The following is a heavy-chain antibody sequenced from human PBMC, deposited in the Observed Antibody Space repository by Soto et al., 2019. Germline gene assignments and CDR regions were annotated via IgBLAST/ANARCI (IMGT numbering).Heavy chain of an antibody. V-gene: IGHV3-11*01. J-gene: IGHJ6*03. Sequence: GGSLRLSCAASGFTFSDYYMSWIRQAPGKGLEWVSYISSSGSTIYYADSVKGRFTISRDNAKNSLYLQMNSLRAEDTAVYYCPRGTGTTNFYYYYYDMDVWGKGTTVTVXS. CDR1: GFTFSDYY. CDR2: ISSSGSTI. CDR3: PRGTGTTNFYYYYYDMDV. D-gene: IGHD1-7*01.